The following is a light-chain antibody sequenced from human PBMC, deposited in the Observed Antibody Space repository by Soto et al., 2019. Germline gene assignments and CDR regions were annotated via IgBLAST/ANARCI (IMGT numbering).Light chain of an antibody. CDR3: QQSYSTPLT. CDR1: QSISNY. V-gene: IGKV1-39*01. CDR2: AAS. Sequence: DLQMTQSPSSLSASVGDRVTITCRASQSISNYLNWYQQKPGKAPKLLIYAASSLQSGIPSRFSGSGSGTDFTLTITNLQPEDFATYYCQQSYSTPLTFGGGTKVEIK. J-gene: IGKJ4*01.